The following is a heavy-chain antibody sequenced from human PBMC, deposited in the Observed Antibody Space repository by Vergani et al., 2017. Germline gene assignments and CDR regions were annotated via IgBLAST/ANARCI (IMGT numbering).Heavy chain of an antibody. CDR1: GGSFSGYY. V-gene: IGHV4-34*01. J-gene: IGHJ4*02. CDR3: ATRYCSGGSCYPSLNY. D-gene: IGHD2-15*01. CDR2: INHSGST. Sequence: QVQLQQWGAGLLKPSETLSLTCAVYGGSFSGYYWSWIRQPPGKGLEWIGEINHSGSTNYNPSLKSRVPISVDTSKNQFSLKLSSVTAADTAVYYCATRYCSGGSCYPSLNYWGQGTLVTVSS.